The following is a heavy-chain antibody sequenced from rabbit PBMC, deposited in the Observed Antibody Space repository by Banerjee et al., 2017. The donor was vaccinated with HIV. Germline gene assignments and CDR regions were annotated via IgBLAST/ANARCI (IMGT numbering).Heavy chain of an antibody. D-gene: IGHD6-1*01. Sequence: QSLEESGGDLVKPGASLTLTCTASGFSFSSSYYMCWVRQAPGKGLEWIACIYASSSGSTYYASWAKGRFTISKTSSTTVTLQMTSLTAADTATYFCARSYTGYGGHGYALDLWGPGTLVTVS. V-gene: IGHV1S40*01. J-gene: IGHJ3*01. CDR2: IYASSSGST. CDR1: GFSFSSSYY. CDR3: ARSYTGYGGHGYALDL.